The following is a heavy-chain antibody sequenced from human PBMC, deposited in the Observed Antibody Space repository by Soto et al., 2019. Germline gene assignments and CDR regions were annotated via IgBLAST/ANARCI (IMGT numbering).Heavy chain of an antibody. D-gene: IGHD5-12*01. CDR1: GFTFGIYD. CDR2: IGTAGDP. Sequence: GGSLSLSSPPSGFTFGIYDMHWVRQVTGKGLEWVSAIGTAGDPYYPGSVKVRFTISRENAKNSLYLQMNSLRAGDTAVYYCAKDSFINLRGYDSYWGQGTLVTVSS. CDR3: AKDSFINLRGYDSY. V-gene: IGHV3-13*05. J-gene: IGHJ4*02.